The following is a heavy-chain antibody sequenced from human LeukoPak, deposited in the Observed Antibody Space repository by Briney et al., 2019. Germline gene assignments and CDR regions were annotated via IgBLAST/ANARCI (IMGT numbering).Heavy chain of an antibody. J-gene: IGHJ3*02. V-gene: IGHV1-46*01. CDR2: INPSGGST. CDR3: ASPGDSIRRAAASNAFDI. Sequence: ASVKVSCKASGYTFTSYYMYWVRQAPGQGLGWMGIINPSGGSTSYAQKFHGRVTITRDTSTSTVYMEMSSLRSEDTAVYYCASPGDSIRRAAASNAFDIWGQGTMVTVSS. CDR1: GYTFTSYY. D-gene: IGHD3-22*01.